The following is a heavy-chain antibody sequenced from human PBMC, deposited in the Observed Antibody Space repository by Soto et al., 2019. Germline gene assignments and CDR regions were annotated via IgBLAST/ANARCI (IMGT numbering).Heavy chain of an antibody. D-gene: IGHD3-3*01. Sequence: ASVKVSCKASGYTFTSYAMHWVRQAPGQRLEWMGWINAGNGNTKYSQKFQGRVTITRDTSASTAYMELSSLRSEDTAVYYCARDQSSGYYDSHRDAFDIWGQGTMVTVSS. CDR2: INAGNGNT. CDR3: ARDQSSGYYDSHRDAFDI. CDR1: GYTFTSYA. J-gene: IGHJ3*02. V-gene: IGHV1-3*01.